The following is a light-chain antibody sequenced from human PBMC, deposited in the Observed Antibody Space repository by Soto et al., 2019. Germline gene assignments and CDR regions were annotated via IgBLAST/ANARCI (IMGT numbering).Light chain of an antibody. Sequence: AIQMTQSPSSLSASVGDRVTITCRASQDIRNDVGWYQQKPGKAPKLLIYDASNLQNGVPSRFSGSGSGTDFTLNISSLQPEDFATYFCLQDYTYPLTFGGGTKVEIK. J-gene: IGKJ4*01. CDR2: DAS. V-gene: IGKV1-6*01. CDR3: LQDYTYPLT. CDR1: QDIRND.